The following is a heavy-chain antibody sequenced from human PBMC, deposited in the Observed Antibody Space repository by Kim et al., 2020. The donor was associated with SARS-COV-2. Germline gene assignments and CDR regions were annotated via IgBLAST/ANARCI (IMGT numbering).Heavy chain of an antibody. D-gene: IGHD2-2*01. Sequence: SETLSLTCTVSGGSLSSYYWSWIRQPPGKGLEWIGYIYYSGSTNYNPSLKSRVTISVDTSKNQFSPKRSSVTAADTAVYYWARTPTASEGEIVVVPAFAFDIWGQGTLVTVSS. J-gene: IGHJ3*02. V-gene: IGHV4-59*08. CDR2: IYYSGST. CDR1: GGSLSSYY. CDR3: ARTPTASEGEIVVVPAFAFDI.